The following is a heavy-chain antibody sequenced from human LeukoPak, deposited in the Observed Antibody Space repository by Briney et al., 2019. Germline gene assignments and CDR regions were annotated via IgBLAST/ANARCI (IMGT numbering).Heavy chain of an antibody. Sequence: GGSLRLSCAASGFTFSSYGMHWVRQAPGKGLEWVAVISYDGSNKYYADSVKGRFTISRDNSKNTLYLQMNSLRAEDTAVYYCARDQYDTWSRRGNFDSWGQGTLVIVSS. CDR2: ISYDGSNK. J-gene: IGHJ4*02. D-gene: IGHD3-3*01. V-gene: IGHV3-30*03. CDR1: GFTFSSYG. CDR3: ARDQYDTWSRRGNFDS.